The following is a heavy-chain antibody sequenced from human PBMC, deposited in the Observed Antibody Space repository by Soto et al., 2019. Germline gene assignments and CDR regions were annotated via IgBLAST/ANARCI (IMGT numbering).Heavy chain of an antibody. CDR3: ARQPGYYDSSGYYEGFWFDP. CDR2: IYYSGST. D-gene: IGHD3-22*01. CDR1: GGSISSSSYY. Sequence: SETLSLTCTVSGGSISSSSYYWSWIRQPPGKGLEWIGSIYYSGSTYYNPSLKSRVTISVDTSKNQFSLKLSSVTAADTAVYYCARQPGYYDSSGYYEGFWFDPWGQGTLVTVSS. J-gene: IGHJ5*02. V-gene: IGHV4-39*01.